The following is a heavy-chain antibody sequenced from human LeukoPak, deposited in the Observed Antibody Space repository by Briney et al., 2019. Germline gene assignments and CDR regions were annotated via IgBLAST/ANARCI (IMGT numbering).Heavy chain of an antibody. CDR1: GGSFSGYY. CDR3: ARHLGNYDILTGYSPSNWFDP. J-gene: IGHJ5*02. CDR2: INHSGST. D-gene: IGHD3-9*01. V-gene: IGHV4-34*01. Sequence: SETLSLTCAVYGGSFSGYYWSWIRQPPGKGLEWIGEINHSGSTNYNPSLKSRVTISVDTSKNQFSLKLSSVTAADTAVYYCARHLGNYDILTGYSPSNWFDPWGQGTLVTVSS.